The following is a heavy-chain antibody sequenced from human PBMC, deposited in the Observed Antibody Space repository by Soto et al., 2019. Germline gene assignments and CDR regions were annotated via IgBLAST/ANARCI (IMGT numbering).Heavy chain of an antibody. Sequence: QVQLVESGGGVVQPGRSLRLSCAASGFTFGSYGMHWVRQAPGKGLEWVAVIWYDGSNKYYADSVKGRFTISRDNSKNTLYLQMNSLRAEDTAVYYCARDLPELNRYIAARPPGIDYWGQGTLVTVSS. CDR3: ARDLPELNRYIAARPPGIDY. CDR2: IWYDGSNK. V-gene: IGHV3-33*01. J-gene: IGHJ4*02. D-gene: IGHD6-6*01. CDR1: GFTFGSYG.